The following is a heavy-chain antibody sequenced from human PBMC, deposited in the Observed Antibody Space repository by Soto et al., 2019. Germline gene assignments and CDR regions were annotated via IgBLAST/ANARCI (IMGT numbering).Heavy chain of an antibody. V-gene: IGHV4-59*01. D-gene: IGHD2-8*01. J-gene: IGHJ4*01. CDR2: INYSGST. CDR1: GVSISSYY. Sequence: ETLSLTCTVSGVSISSYYWSWIRQPPGKGLEWIGYINYSGSTKYNPSLKSGLTISLDTSKNEFSVKLSAVPAADTPVYDCARLDCTNGVCYYFDYWGQGTLVTVSS. CDR3: ARLDCTNGVCYYFDY.